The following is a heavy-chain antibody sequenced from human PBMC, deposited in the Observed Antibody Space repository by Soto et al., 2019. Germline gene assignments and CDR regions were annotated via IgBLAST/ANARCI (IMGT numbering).Heavy chain of an antibody. Sequence: QVQVVQSGAEVKKPGSSVKVSCKVSGGLFTNNAISWVRQAPGQGLEWLGGVIPLFDTAYYAQIFRGRLRISEDGATTTAYMELSGLTSADTAVYFCATGGHNDGYNFYHGMDVWGQGTTVTVS. CDR1: GGLFTNNA. D-gene: IGHD5-18*01. J-gene: IGHJ6*02. V-gene: IGHV1-69*01. CDR2: VIPLFDTA. CDR3: ATGGHNDGYNFYHGMDV.